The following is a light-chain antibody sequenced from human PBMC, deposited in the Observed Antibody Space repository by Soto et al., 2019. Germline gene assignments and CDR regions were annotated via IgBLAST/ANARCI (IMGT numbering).Light chain of an antibody. J-gene: IGKJ5*01. CDR2: GAS. Sequence: EIVLTQSPGTLSLSPGERATLSCRASQSVSSSYLAWYQQKPGQAPRLLIYGASTRATGIPDRLSGSGSGTDFTLIISSLEPEDFAVYYCQQRAGSSTFGQGTRLEI. CDR3: QQRAGSST. V-gene: IGKV3-20*01. CDR1: QSVSSSY.